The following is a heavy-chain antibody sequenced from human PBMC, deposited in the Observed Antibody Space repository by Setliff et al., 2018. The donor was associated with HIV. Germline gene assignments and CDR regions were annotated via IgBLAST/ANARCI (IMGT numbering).Heavy chain of an antibody. V-gene: IGHV1-2*02. CDR2: INPNSGGT. D-gene: IGHD6-19*01. CDR1: GYTFTGYY. Sequence: ASVKVSCKASGYTFTGYYMHWVRQAPGQGLEWMGWINPNSGGTNYAQNFQGRVTMTPDTSTSTAYMELRRLRSDDTAVYYCVRDEEAVAPSAAFDIWGQGTMVTVSS. CDR3: VRDEEAVAPSAAFDI. J-gene: IGHJ3*02.